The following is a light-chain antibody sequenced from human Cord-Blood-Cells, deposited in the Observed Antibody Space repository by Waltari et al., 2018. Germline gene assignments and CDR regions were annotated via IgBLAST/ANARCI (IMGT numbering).Light chain of an antibody. Sequence: DIQMTQSPFSLSASVGDRVTLTCQASQDISNYLNWYQQKPGKAPKLLSYDASNLETGVPSRFSGIGSGTDFTFTISSLEPEDIATYYCQQYDNLPRTFGQGTKVEIK. J-gene: IGKJ1*01. CDR1: QDISNY. CDR2: DAS. V-gene: IGKV1-33*01. CDR3: QQYDNLPRT.